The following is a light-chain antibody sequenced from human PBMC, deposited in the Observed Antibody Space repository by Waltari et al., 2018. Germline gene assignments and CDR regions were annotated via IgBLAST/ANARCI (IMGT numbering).Light chain of an antibody. J-gene: IGKJ3*01. CDR2: WAS. CDR1: QSVLYSSNNKNY. V-gene: IGKV4-1*01. Sequence: DIVMTQSPDSLAVSLGERATFNCTSSQSVLYSSNNKNYLALYQQKPGQPPTLLIYWASIRESGVPDRLSGSGSGTDFTLTINSLQAEDVAVYYCQQYYHTPSTFGPGTKVDIK. CDR3: QQYYHTPST.